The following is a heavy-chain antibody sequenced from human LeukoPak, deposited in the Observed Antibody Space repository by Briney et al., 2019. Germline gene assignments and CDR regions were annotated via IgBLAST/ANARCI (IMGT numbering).Heavy chain of an antibody. CDR2: IWYDGSNK. V-gene: IGHV3-33*08. CDR3: ARDGTVTTAFDY. Sequence: PGESLRLSCAASGFTFSSYAMHWVRQAPGKGLEWVAVIWYDGSNKYYADSVKGRFTISRDNSKNTLYLQMNSLRAEDTAVYYCARDGTVTTAFDYWGQGTLVTVSS. J-gene: IGHJ4*02. CDR1: GFTFSSYA. D-gene: IGHD4-17*01.